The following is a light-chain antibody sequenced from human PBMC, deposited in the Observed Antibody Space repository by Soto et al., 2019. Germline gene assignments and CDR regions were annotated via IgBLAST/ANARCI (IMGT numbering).Light chain of an antibody. CDR1: SSNIGNNY. CDR2: ENN. J-gene: IGLJ2*01. Sequence: QSVLTQPPSVSAAPGQKVTISCSGSSSNIGNNYVSWYQQLPGTAPKLLIYENNKRPSGIPDRFSGSKSGTSATLGITGLQTGDEADYYCGTWDSSPSAVFGVGIQLTVL. CDR3: GTWDSSPSAV. V-gene: IGLV1-51*02.